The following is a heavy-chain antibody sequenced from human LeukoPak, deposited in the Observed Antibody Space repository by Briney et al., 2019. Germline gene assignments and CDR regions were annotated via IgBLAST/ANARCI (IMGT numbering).Heavy chain of an antibody. J-gene: IGHJ6*02. Sequence: AGGSLRLSCAASGFTFSSYGIHWVRQAPGKGLEWVAVIWYDRSNKYYADSVKGRFTISRDNSKNTLYLQVNSLRAEDTAVYYCARGLEYGSGSPLHYYAMDVWGQGTTVTVSS. V-gene: IGHV3-33*01. CDR1: GFTFSSYG. D-gene: IGHD3-10*01. CDR2: IWYDRSNK. CDR3: ARGLEYGSGSPLHYYAMDV.